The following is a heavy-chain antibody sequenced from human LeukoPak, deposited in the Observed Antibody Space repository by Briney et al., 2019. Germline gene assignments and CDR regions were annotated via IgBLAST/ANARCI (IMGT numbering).Heavy chain of an antibody. V-gene: IGHV4-39*01. CDR2: IYYSGST. CDR1: GGSISSSSYY. D-gene: IGHD2-15*01. J-gene: IGHJ5*02. CDR3: ARSSGGSYTPFDP. Sequence: SETLSLTCTVSGGSISSSSYYWGWIRQPPGKGLEWIGSIYYSGSTYYNPSLKSRVTISVDTSKNQFSLKLSSVTAADTAVYYCARSSGGSYTPFDPWGQGTLVTVSS.